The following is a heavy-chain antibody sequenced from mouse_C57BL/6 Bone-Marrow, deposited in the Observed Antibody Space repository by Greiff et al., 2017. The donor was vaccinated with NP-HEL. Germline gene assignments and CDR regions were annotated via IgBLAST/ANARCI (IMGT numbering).Heavy chain of an antibody. V-gene: IGHV5-6*01. CDR1: GFTFSSYG. Sequence: EVQLVESGGDLVKPGGSLKLSCAASGFTFSSYGMSWVRQTPDKRLEWVATISSGGSYTYYPDSVKGRFTISRDNAKNTLYLQMSSLKAEDTAMYYCASLLLRSNAYWGQGTLVTVSA. D-gene: IGHD1-1*01. J-gene: IGHJ3*01. CDR3: ASLLLRSNAY. CDR2: ISSGGSYT.